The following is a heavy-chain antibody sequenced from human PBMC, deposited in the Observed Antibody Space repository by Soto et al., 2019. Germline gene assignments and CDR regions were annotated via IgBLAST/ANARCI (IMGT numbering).Heavy chain of an antibody. CDR2: ISYDGSNK. Sequence: QVQLVESGGGVVQPGRSLRLSCAASGFTFSSYAMHWVRQAPGKGLEWVAVISYDGSNKYYADSVKGRFTISRDNSKNTLYLQMNSLRAEDTAVYYCARDSHGGGYYYYYGMDVWGQGTTVTVSS. J-gene: IGHJ6*02. CDR3: ARDSHGGGYYYYYGMDV. CDR1: GFTFSSYA. D-gene: IGHD2-15*01. V-gene: IGHV3-30-3*01.